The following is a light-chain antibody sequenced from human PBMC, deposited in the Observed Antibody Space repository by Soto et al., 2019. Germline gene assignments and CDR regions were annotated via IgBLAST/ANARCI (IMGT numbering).Light chain of an antibody. CDR1: QSVNIY. CDR2: GAS. V-gene: IGKV3D-15*01. J-gene: IGKJ4*01. CDR3: QQNDDWLRPT. Sequence: EIVMTQSPATLSVSPGERATLSCRASQSVNIYLAWYQQKPGQAPRLLIFGASYRATGIPARFSGSGSGTEFNLTISSLESEDFAVYLCQQNDDWLRPTFGGGTKVEIK.